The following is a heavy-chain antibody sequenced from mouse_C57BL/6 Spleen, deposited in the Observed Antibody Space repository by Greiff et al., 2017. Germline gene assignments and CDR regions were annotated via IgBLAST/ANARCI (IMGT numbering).Heavy chain of an antibody. Sequence: VKLMESGAELVKPGASVKLSCKASGYTFTEYTIHWVKQRSGQGLEWIGWFYPGSGSIKYNEKFKDKATLTADKSSSTVYMELSRLTSEDSAVYFCARHEGPYYYGSSPYYFDYWGQGTTLTVSS. D-gene: IGHD1-1*01. V-gene: IGHV1-62-2*01. CDR3: ARHEGPYYYGSSPYYFDY. CDR2: FYPGSGSI. CDR1: GYTFTEYT. J-gene: IGHJ2*01.